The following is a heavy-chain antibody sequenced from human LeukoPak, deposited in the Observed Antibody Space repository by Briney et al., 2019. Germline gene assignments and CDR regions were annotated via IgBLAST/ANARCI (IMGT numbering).Heavy chain of an antibody. D-gene: IGHD3-3*01. CDR2: ISSSSSYI. CDR1: GFTFSSYS. Sequence: GGSLRLSCAASGFTFSSYSMNWVRQAPGKGLEWVSSISSSSSYIYYADSVKGRFTISRDNAKNSLYLQMNSLRAEDTAVYYCARGYDFWSGKGGLDYWGQGTLVTVSS. V-gene: IGHV3-21*01. J-gene: IGHJ4*02. CDR3: ARGYDFWSGKGGLDY.